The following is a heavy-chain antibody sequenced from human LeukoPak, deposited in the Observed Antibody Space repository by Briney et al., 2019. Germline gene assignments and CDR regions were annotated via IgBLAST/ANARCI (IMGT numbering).Heavy chain of an antibody. D-gene: IGHD2-15*01. J-gene: IGHJ4*02. V-gene: IGHV3-33*01. Sequence: PGRSLRLSCAASGFTFSSYGMHWVRQAPGKGLEWVAVIWYDGSNKYCADSVKGRFTISRDNSKNTLYLQMNSLRAEDTAVYYCAREGRYCSGGSCYSDYWGQGTLVTVSS. CDR3: AREGRYCSGGSCYSDY. CDR1: GFTFSSYG. CDR2: IWYDGSNK.